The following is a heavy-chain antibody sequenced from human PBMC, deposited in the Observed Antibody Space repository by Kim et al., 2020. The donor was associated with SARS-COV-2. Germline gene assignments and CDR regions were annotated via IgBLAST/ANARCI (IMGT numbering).Heavy chain of an antibody. Sequence: SETLSLTCTVSGGSISSSSYYWGWIRQPPGKGLEWIGSIYYSGSTYYNPSLKSRVTISVDTSKNQFSPKLSSVTAADTAVYYCARGITMVRGAFDIWGQGTMVTVSS. V-gene: IGHV4-39*01. CDR2: IYYSGST. CDR3: ARGITMVRGAFDI. J-gene: IGHJ3*02. D-gene: IGHD3-10*01. CDR1: GGSISSSSYY.